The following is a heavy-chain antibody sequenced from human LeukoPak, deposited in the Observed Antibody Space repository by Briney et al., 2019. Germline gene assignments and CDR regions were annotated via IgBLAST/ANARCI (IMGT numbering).Heavy chain of an antibody. CDR1: GGSISSYY. D-gene: IGHD2-2*01. CDR3: ARATGCSSTSCHNWFAP. J-gene: IGHJ5*02. V-gene: IGHV4-4*07. Sequence: SETLSLTCTVSGGSISSYYWSWIRQPAGKGLEWIGRIYTSGSTNYNPSLKSRVTMSVDSSKNQFSLKLSSVTAADTAVYYCARATGCSSTSCHNWFAPWGQGTLVTVSS. CDR2: IYTSGST.